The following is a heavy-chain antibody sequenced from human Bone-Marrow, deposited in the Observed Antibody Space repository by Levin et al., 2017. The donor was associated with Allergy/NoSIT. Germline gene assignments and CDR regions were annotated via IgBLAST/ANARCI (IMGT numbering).Heavy chain of an antibody. J-gene: IGHJ5*02. CDR2: IIPMFGTI. CDR3: AREYGGHFFDP. D-gene: IGHD3-10*01. V-gene: IGHV1-69*13. Sequence: ASVKVSCKASGGAFRTYPINWVRQAPGQGLEWMGMIIPMFGTINHSQKFQGRVAISADESTSTAYMELSSLRSDDTAVYYCAREYGGHFFDPWGQGTLVTVSS. CDR1: GGAFRTYP.